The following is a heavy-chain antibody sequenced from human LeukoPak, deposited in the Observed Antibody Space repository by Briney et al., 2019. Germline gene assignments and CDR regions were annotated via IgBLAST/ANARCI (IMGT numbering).Heavy chain of an antibody. Sequence: SETLSLTCAVYGGSFSGYYWSWIRQPPGEGLEWIGEINHSGSTNYNPSLKSRVTISVDTSKNQFSLKLSSVTAADTAVYYCARGRRSYGLDWGQGTLVTVSS. CDR3: ARGRRSYGLD. J-gene: IGHJ4*02. CDR1: GGSFSGYY. V-gene: IGHV4-34*01. D-gene: IGHD5-18*01. CDR2: INHSGST.